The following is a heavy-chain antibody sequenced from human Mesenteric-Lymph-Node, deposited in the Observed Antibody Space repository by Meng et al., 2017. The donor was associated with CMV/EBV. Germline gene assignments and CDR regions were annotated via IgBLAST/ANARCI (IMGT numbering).Heavy chain of an antibody. Sequence: GESLKISCAASGFTFSSYDMHWVRQATGKGLEWVSAIGTAGDTYYPGSVKGRFTISRDNSKNTLSLQMNSLRAEDTAVYYCAKGDDYMRYYYYGMDVWGQGTTVTVSS. CDR2: IGTAGDT. V-gene: IGHV3-13*01. J-gene: IGHJ6*02. D-gene: IGHD4-11*01. CDR3: AKGDDYMRYYYYGMDV. CDR1: GFTFSSYD.